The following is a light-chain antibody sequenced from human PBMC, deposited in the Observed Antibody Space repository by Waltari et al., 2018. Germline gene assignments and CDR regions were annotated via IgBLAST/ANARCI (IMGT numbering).Light chain of an antibody. V-gene: IGKV3-20*01. CDR2: DAS. Sequence: EIVLTQSPGTLSLSPGERATLSCRASQRVGKSLAWYQQRPGQAPRLLIYDASTRGTGTPGRFSGCGFGTDVSLAISSLEAEDFAVYFCQQYVNLPGTFGQGTKVEI. CDR1: QRVGKS. J-gene: IGKJ1*01. CDR3: QQYVNLPGT.